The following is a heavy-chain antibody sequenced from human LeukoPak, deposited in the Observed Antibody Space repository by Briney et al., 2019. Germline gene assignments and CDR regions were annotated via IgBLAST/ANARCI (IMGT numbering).Heavy chain of an antibody. CDR3: ARVDLHGYYYMDV. D-gene: IGHD3-9*01. V-gene: IGHV1-46*01. CDR2: INPSGGST. Sequence: ASVKVSCKASGYTFTSYYMHWVRQAPGQGLEWMGIINPSGGSTSYAQKFQGRVTMTRDVSTSTVYMELSSLRSEDTAVYYCARVDLHGYYYMDVWGKGTTVTISS. CDR1: GYTFTSYY. J-gene: IGHJ6*03.